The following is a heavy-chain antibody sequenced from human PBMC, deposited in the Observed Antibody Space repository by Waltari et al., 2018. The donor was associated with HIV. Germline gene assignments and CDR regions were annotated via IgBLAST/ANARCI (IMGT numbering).Heavy chain of an antibody. J-gene: IGHJ4*02. D-gene: IGHD3-10*01. CDR3: ARGPGRSLDS. CDR2: IKTKTASC. CDR1: GYSFITYA. V-gene: IGHV7-4-1*02. Sequence: HVQLVQSGSELKTPGASVKVSCKASGYSFITYAMNWVRQAPGQGLEWMGWIKTKTASCTSTPGFTVRFVVSWDTSVSTAYLKISGLKAEDTAVYYCARGPGRSLDSWGQGTLVTVSS.